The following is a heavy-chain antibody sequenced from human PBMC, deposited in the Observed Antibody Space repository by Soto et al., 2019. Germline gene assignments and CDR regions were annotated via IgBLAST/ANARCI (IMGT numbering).Heavy chain of an antibody. D-gene: IGHD3-22*01. J-gene: IGHJ4*02. V-gene: IGHV1-69*13. CDR2: IIPIFGTA. CDR3: GRDPSNTSGEKLYLDY. Sequence: GASVKVSCKASGGSFSSYAISWVRQAPGQGLEWMGGIIPIFGTANYAQKFQGRVTITADESTSTAYMELRSLTSDDTAVYYCGRDPSNTSGEKLYLDYWGQGTLVTVSS. CDR1: GGSFSSYA.